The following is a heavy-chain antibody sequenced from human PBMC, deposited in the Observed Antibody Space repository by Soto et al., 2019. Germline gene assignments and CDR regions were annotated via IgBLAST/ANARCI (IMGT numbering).Heavy chain of an antibody. CDR3: ARQAVGATFRLDY. CDR2: IYPDDSDT. V-gene: IGHV5-51*01. CDR1: GYSFSTYW. D-gene: IGHD1-26*01. J-gene: IGHJ4*02. Sequence: EVQLVQSGAEVKKPGESLKISCKGSGYSFSTYWIGWVCQMPGKGLEWMAIIYPDDSDTRYSPSFQGQVTISADKSISTAFLQWSSLKASDTAMYYCARQAVGATFRLDYWGQGTLVTVSS.